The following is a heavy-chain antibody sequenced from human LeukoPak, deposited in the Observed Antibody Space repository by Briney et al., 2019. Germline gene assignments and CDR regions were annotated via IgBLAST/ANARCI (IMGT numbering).Heavy chain of an antibody. V-gene: IGHV5-51*01. CDR1: GYSFTSYW. Sequence: GESLKISCKGSGYSFTSYWIGWVRPMPGKGLAWMGIIYPGDSDTRYRPSFQGQVTISADKSISTAYLQWSSLKASDTAMYYCARSHSSGWFPSDYWGQGTLVTVSS. D-gene: IGHD6-19*01. J-gene: IGHJ4*02. CDR3: ARSHSSGWFPSDY. CDR2: IYPGDSDT.